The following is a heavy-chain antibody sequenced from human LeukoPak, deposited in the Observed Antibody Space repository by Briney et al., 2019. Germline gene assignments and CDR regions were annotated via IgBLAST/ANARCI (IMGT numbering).Heavy chain of an antibody. Sequence: SETLSLTCAVYGGSFSGYYWSWIRQPPGKGLEWIGEINHSGSTNYNPSLKSRITISVDTSKNKFSLKLSSVTAADTAVYYCAREELQGYYYGMDVWGQGTTVTVSS. CDR3: AREELQGYYYGMDV. V-gene: IGHV4-34*01. D-gene: IGHD1-26*01. J-gene: IGHJ6*02. CDR2: INHSGST. CDR1: GGSFSGYY.